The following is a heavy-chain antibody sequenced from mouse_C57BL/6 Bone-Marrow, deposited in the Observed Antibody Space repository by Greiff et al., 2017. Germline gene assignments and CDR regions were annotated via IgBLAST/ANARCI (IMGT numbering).Heavy chain of an antibody. CDR1: GFTFSSYG. CDR3: ARHVERRGWFAY. V-gene: IGHV5-6*01. J-gene: IGHJ3*01. Sequence: EVQRVESGGDLVKPGGSLKLSCAASGFTFSSYGMSWVRQTPDKRLEWVATISSGGSYTYYPDSVKGRFTISRDNAKNTLYLQMSSLKSEDTAMYYCARHVERRGWFAYWGQGTLVTVSA. CDR2: ISSGGSYT.